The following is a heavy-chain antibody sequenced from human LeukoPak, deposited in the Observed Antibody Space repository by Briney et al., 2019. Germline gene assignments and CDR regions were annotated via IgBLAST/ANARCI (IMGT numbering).Heavy chain of an antibody. CDR2: ISYDGSNK. CDR1: GFTFSSYA. D-gene: IGHD2-2*02. Sequence: GGSLRLSCAASGFTFSSYAMHWVRQAPGKGLEWVAVISYDGSNKYYADSVKGRFTIPRDNSKNTLYLQMNSLRAEDTAVYYCARDSANICSSTSCYTYYYYGMDVWGQGTTVTVSS. V-gene: IGHV3-30*04. J-gene: IGHJ6*02. CDR3: ARDSANICSSTSCYTYYYYGMDV.